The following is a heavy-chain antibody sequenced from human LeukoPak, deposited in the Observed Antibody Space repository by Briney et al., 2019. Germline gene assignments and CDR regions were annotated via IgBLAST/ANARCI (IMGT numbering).Heavy chain of an antibody. D-gene: IGHD3-22*01. CDR3: AKSAYYDASGYYREYYFDY. CDR2: SGSGGST. J-gene: IGHJ4*02. V-gene: IGHV3-23*01. Sequence: GGSLRLSCVSSGFSFSNYAMSWVRQAPGKGLEWVSSSGSGGSTHYADSVKGRFTISRDKTKNTLYLQMNSLRAEDTAVYYCAKSAYYDASGYYREYYFDYRGQGTLVTVSS. CDR1: GFSFSNYA.